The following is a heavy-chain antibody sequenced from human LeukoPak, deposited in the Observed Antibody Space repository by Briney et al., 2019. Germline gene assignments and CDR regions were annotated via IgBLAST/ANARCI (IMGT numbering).Heavy chain of an antibody. Sequence: ASVKVSCKASGYTFTDYYIHWVRQAPGQGLEWMGWFNPNSGATSYAQKFQGRVTMTRDASITTAYMELSSLRSDDTAVYYCARGDSSSWYCFDYWGQGTLVTVSS. CDR3: ARGDSSSWYCFDY. J-gene: IGHJ4*02. CDR2: FNPNSGAT. CDR1: GYTFTDYY. D-gene: IGHD6-13*01. V-gene: IGHV1-2*02.